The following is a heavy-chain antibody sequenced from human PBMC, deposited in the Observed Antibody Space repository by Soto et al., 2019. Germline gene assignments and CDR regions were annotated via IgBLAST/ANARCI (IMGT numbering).Heavy chain of an antibody. CDR2: IYYTGIT. Sequence: QVQLQESGPGLVKPSETLSLTCTVSGGSVSSGSYYWSWLRQPRGKGLEWIGYIYYTGITSYNPSPKSRVPISVDTARMQFSLRLSSLTAADQAVYYCARDCAYYYNSENSHYVHSWGQGTLVTVPS. J-gene: IGHJ4*02. CDR1: GGSVSSGSYY. D-gene: IGHD3-10*01. V-gene: IGHV4-61*01. CDR3: ARDCAYYYNSENSHYVHS.